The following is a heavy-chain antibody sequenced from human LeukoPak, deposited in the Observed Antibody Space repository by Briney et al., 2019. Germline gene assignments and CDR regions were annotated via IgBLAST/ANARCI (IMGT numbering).Heavy chain of an antibody. Sequence: GESLKISCKGSGYGFMDYWIGWVRQMPGKGPEWMGIIFPHDSDTKYSPSFQGQVTISVDKSISTAYVQWSSLKASGTAVYYCARYGIRGCTSTNCYTSYFYYGMDVWGQGTTVTVSS. CDR2: IFPHDSDT. V-gene: IGHV5-51*01. CDR1: GYGFMDYW. D-gene: IGHD2-2*02. CDR3: ARYGIRGCTSTNCYTSYFYYGMDV. J-gene: IGHJ6*02.